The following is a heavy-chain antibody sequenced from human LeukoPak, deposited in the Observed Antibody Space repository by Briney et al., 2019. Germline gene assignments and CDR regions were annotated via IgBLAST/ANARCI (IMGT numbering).Heavy chain of an antibody. J-gene: IGHJ5*02. CDR3: ARRRRYCSSTSCFPYWFDP. CDR2: INHSGST. D-gene: IGHD2-2*01. Sequence: PSETLSLTCAVYGGSFSGYYWSWIRQPPGKGLEWIGEINHSGSTNYNPSLKSRVTISVDTSKNQFSLKLSSVTAADTAVYYCARRRRYCSSTSCFPYWFDPWGQGTLVTVSS. V-gene: IGHV4-34*01. CDR1: GGSFSGYY.